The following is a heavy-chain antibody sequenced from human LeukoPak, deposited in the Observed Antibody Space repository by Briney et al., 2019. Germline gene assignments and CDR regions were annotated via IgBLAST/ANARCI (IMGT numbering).Heavy chain of an antibody. CDR2: IFSRSESI. CDR3: ARGNIKFDY. J-gene: IGHJ4*02. CDR1: GFTFGAYT. Sequence: PGGSLRLSCAASGFTFGAYTMNWVRQAPGKGLEWVSCIFSRSESIFYADSVKGRFTISRDNAKNSLYLQMNSLRAEDTAVYYCARGNIKFDYWGQGTLATVSS. V-gene: IGHV3-21*01.